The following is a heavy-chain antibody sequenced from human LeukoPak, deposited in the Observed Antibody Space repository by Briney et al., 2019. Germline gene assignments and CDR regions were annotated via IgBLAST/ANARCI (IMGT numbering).Heavy chain of an antibody. CDR2: ISSSSSYI. CDR3: ARGRHKQTGTKDY. Sequence: GGSLRLSCAASGFTFSSYSMNWVGQAPGKGLEWVSSISSSSSYIYYADSVKGRFTISRDNAKNSLYLQMNSLRAEDTAVYYCARGRHKQTGTKDYWGQGTLVTVSS. J-gene: IGHJ4*02. D-gene: IGHD1-7*01. V-gene: IGHV3-21*01. CDR1: GFTFSSYS.